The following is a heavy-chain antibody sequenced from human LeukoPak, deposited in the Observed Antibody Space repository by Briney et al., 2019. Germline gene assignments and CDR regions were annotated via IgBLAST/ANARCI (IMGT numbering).Heavy chain of an antibody. CDR1: GVTFDDYA. CDR2: ISGEGGST. Sequence: PGGSLRLSCAASGVTFDDYAMHWVRQVPGKGLEWVSLISGEGGSTYYADPVKGRFTISRDNSKNSLYLQMNSLRTEDTALYYCAKGIFWSGYYGLDYWGQGTLVTVSP. J-gene: IGHJ4*02. CDR3: AKGIFWSGYYGLDY. D-gene: IGHD3-3*01. V-gene: IGHV3-43*02.